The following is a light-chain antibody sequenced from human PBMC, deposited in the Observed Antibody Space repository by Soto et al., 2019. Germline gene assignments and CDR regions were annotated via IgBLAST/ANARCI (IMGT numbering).Light chain of an antibody. Sequence: ITVNHCALTLSVSPGERATLSCRASQGFXSNLAWYERKPGQAPRALIXGQSTRATAIAARFSGSGSGTESALTISSLRSEAVAVDYCHQYNNWTPSTVGQVTRLEIK. V-gene: IGKV3-15*01. CDR2: GQS. J-gene: IGKJ5*01. CDR1: QGFXSN. CDR3: HQYNNWTPST.